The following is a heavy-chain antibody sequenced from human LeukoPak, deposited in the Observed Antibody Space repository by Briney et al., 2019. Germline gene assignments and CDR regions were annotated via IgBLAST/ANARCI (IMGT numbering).Heavy chain of an antibody. J-gene: IGHJ4*02. CDR1: GYAFTSYG. CDR3: ARDMESRWATPETFDY. D-gene: IGHD1-14*01. Sequence: ASVKVSCKASGYAFTSYGITWVRQAPGQGLEWMGWISVDNGDTNYAQKLQDRVTMTTDTSTSTAYMELRSLRSDDTAVYYCARDMESRWATPETFDYWGQGTLVTVSS. CDR2: ISVDNGDT. V-gene: IGHV1-18*01.